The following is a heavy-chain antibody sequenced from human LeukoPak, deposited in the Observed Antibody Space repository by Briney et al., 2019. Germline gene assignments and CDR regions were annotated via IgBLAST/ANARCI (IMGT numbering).Heavy chain of an antibody. CDR2: ISAYNGNT. J-gene: IGHJ4*02. CDR3: ARAFSASKSCDY. Sequence: ASVKVSCKASGGTFSSYAISWVRQAPGQGLEWMGWISAYNGNTNYAQKVQDRVTLTTDTSTSTVYMELRSLRSDDTAVYYCARAFSASKSCDYWGQGTLVTVSS. CDR1: GGTFSSYA. V-gene: IGHV1-18*01. D-gene: IGHD6-19*01.